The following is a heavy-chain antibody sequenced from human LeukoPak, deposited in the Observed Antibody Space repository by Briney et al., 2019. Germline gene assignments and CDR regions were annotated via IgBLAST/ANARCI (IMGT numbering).Heavy chain of an antibody. V-gene: IGHV4-39*01. D-gene: IGHD3-10*01. Sequence: PSETLSLTCTVSRGSFNSNSYYWGWIRQAPGKGLEWIGGIYSSVTTYYNPSLKSRVSVSVDTSKNQLSLRLTSVTAADTAVYYCARGAMVRGLGRNWFDPWGQGTLVTVSS. CDR2: IYSSVTT. CDR3: ARGAMVRGLGRNWFDP. CDR1: RGSFNSNSYY. J-gene: IGHJ5*02.